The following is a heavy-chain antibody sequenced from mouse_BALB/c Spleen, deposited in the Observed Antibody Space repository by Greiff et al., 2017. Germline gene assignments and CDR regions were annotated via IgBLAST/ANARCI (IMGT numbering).Heavy chain of an antibody. Sequence: VQLQQSGAELVRPGASVKLSCKASGYTFTSYWMQWVNQRPGQGLEWIGAIYPGDGATFYTQKFKGKATLTADKSSSTAYMQLSSLASEDSAVYYCAKDPTVVADYCGFGGRDTTLTVSS. CDR2: IYPGDGAT. D-gene: IGHD1-1*01. CDR3: AKDPTVVADYCGF. J-gene: IGHJ2*01. V-gene: IGHV1-87*01. CDR1: GYTFTSYW.